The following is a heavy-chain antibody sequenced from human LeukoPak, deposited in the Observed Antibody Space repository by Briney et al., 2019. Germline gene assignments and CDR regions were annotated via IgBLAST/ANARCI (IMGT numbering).Heavy chain of an antibody. CDR3: ARIQLWPDYYFDY. Sequence: ASVKVSCKASGYIFTTYFIHWVRQAPGQGLEWMGWINPNSGGTNYAQKFQGRVTMTRDTSISTTYMDLSRLRSDDTAVYYCARIQLWPDYYFDYWGQGTLVTVSS. CDR2: INPNSGGT. D-gene: IGHD3-10*01. J-gene: IGHJ4*02. V-gene: IGHV1-2*02. CDR1: GYIFTTYF.